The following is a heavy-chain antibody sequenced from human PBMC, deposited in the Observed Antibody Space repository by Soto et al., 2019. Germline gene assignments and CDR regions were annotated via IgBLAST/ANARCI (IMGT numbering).Heavy chain of an antibody. D-gene: IGHD3-22*01. CDR1: GFTFSNYV. V-gene: IGHV3-30*03. CDR2: ISHDERDK. Sequence: QVQLVESGGGVVQPGRSLRLSCAASGFTFSNYVMHWVRQAPGKGLEWVALISHDERDKQYTDSVKDRFTISRDNSKNTLDLQMDSLKAEDTAVYYCAREDVSSGYAGTFHHWGQGTLVTVSS. J-gene: IGHJ1*01. CDR3: AREDVSSGYAGTFHH.